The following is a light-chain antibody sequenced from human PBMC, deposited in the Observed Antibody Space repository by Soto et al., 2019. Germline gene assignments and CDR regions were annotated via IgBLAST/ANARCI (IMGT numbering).Light chain of an antibody. CDR3: QQYYNLPLT. Sequence: DIQMTQSPSSLSASVGDRVTITCQASQDISNYLNWYQQKPGKAPKIVIYDASNLETGVPPRFSEGGSGTDFTFTISRLQPEDIATYYCQQYYNLPLTFGQGTRLEIK. CDR2: DAS. J-gene: IGKJ5*01. CDR1: QDISNY. V-gene: IGKV1-33*01.